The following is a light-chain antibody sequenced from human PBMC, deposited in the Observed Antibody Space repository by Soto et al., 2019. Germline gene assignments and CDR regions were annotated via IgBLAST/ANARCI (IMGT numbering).Light chain of an antibody. CDR3: QQYGSSPPGFT. CDR2: SGY. Sequence: FVVTQSPDTLSLSPGETATLSCRASQSVSSSVAWYQHKPGQSPRLVVYSGYKRSPGIPARFSGSGSGTDFTLTISRLEPEDFAVYYCQQYGSSPPGFTFGPGTKVDIK. V-gene: IGKV3-20*01. J-gene: IGKJ3*01. CDR1: QSVSSS.